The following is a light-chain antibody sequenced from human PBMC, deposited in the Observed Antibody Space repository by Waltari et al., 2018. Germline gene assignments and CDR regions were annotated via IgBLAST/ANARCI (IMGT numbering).Light chain of an antibody. V-gene: IGLV4-69*01. CDR3: QTVGHGTWV. CDR2: VNSDGSH. CDR1: SGHSSNI. J-gene: IGLJ3*02. Sequence: QLVVTQSPSASASLGASVKLTCTLSSGHSSNIIAWLQQQPEKGPRYLMKVNSDGSHSRGDEIPDRFSGSSSGAERYLTISSLQAEDEADYYCQTVGHGTWVFGGGTKLTVL.